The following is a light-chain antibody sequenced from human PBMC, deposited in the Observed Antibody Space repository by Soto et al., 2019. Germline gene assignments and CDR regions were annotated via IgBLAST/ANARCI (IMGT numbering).Light chain of an antibody. CDR2: YDD. CDR3: AAWDDSLNGPV. J-gene: IGLJ1*01. Sequence: QSVLTQPPSVSEAPRQRVTISCSGSSSNIGNNAVNWYQQLPGKAPKLLIYYDDLLPSGVSDRFSGSKSGTSASLAISGLXSEDEADYYCAAWDDSLNGPVFGTGTKVTLL. V-gene: IGLV1-36*01. CDR1: SSNIGNNA.